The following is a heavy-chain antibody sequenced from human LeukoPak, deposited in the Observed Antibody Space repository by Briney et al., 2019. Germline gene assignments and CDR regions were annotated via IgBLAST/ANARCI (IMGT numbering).Heavy chain of an antibody. J-gene: IGHJ4*02. Sequence: GGSLRLSCAASGFTFSSYSMNWVRQAPGKGLEWVSSISSSSSYIYYADSVKGRFTISRDNAKNSLYLQMNSLRAEDTAVYYCARDVYSSGWYVLGGYFDYWGQGTLVTVSS. CDR3: ARDVYSSGWYVLGGYFDY. CDR1: GFTFSSYS. CDR2: ISSSSSYI. V-gene: IGHV3-21*01. D-gene: IGHD6-19*01.